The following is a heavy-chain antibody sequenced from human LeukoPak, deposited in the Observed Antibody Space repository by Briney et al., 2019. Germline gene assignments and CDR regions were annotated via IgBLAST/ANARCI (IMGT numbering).Heavy chain of an antibody. D-gene: IGHD1-26*01. J-gene: IGHJ4*02. CDR2: MKEDGTEI. CDR1: GFTFSWST. V-gene: IGHV3-7*01. CDR3: ATGGAPGGRFEN. Sequence: GGSLRLSCVVSGFTFSWSTMTWVRQAPGKGPEWVANMKEDGTEIHYVDSVKGRFTISRDNAKNSLYLQMNSLRVEDTAVYYCATGGAPGGRFENWGQGMLVTVSS.